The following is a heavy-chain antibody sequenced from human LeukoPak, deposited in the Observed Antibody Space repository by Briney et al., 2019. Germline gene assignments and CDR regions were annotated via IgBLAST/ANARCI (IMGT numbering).Heavy chain of an antibody. Sequence: GESLRPSCVLYGLTVSDAWMSWVRQAPGKGREWVGRIRNDRITDYATPVRGRFSISGNTSKTTFYLQMNSLRTEDTGMYFCTWMATICTVDYWPKGTLLSVSS. J-gene: IGHJ4*02. D-gene: IGHD5-12*01. CDR3: TWMATICTVDY. V-gene: IGHV3-15*01. CDR1: GLTVSDAW. CDR2: IRNDRIT.